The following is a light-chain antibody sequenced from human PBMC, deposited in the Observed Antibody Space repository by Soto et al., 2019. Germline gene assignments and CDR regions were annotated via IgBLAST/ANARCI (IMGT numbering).Light chain of an antibody. CDR2: LNRDGSH. V-gene: IGLV4-69*01. CDR1: SGHSNYA. J-gene: IGLJ2*01. Sequence: QLVLTQSPSAAAALGASVKLTCTLSSGHSNYAIAWHQRQPEKGPLYLMKLNRDGSHSKGDGIPDRFSGSSSGAERYLSISRRQSEDESDYYCQTWGPGIRVFGGGTKLTVL. CDR3: QTWGPGIRV.